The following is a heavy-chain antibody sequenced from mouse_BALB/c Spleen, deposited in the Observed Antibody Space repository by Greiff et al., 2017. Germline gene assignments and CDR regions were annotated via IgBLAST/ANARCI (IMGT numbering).Heavy chain of an antibody. CDR3: AREGLGRLDY. CDR2: ISSGGSYT. J-gene: IGHJ2*01. Sequence: DVMLVESGGGLVQPGGSLKLSCAASGFTFSSFAMSWVRQSPEKRLEWVAEISSGGSYTYYPDTVTGRFPISRDNAKNTLYLEMSSLRSEDTAMYYGAREGLGRLDYWGQGTTLTVSS. D-gene: IGHD4-1*01. V-gene: IGHV5-9-4*01. CDR1: GFTFSSFA.